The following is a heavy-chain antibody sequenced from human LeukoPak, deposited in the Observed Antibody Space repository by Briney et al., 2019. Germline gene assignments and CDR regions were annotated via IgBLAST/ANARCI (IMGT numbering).Heavy chain of an antibody. CDR3: ARGVGQWLVRYYFDY. CDR1: GFTFSSYE. J-gene: IGHJ4*02. V-gene: IGHV3-48*03. D-gene: IGHD6-19*01. Sequence: GGSLRLSCAASGFTFSSYEMNWVRQAPGKGLEWVSYISSSGSTIYYAGSVKGRFTISRDNAKNSLYLQMNSLRAEDTAVYYCARGVGQWLVRYYFDYWGQGTLVTVSS. CDR2: ISSSGSTI.